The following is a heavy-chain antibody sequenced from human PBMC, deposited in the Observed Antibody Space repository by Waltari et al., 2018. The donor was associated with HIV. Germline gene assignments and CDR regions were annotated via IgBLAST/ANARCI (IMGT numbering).Heavy chain of an antibody. D-gene: IGHD4-4*01. CDR1: GGTFSSYA. J-gene: IGHJ6*02. CDR2: IIPIFGTA. Sequence: QVQLVQSGAEVKKPGSSVKVSCKASGGTFSSYAISWVRQAPGQGLEWMGGIIPIFGTANYAQKFQGRVTITADESTSTAYMELSSLRSEDTAVYYCARGGTTVTPHGYYYGMDVWGQGTTVTVSS. V-gene: IGHV1-69*01. CDR3: ARGGTTVTPHGYYYGMDV.